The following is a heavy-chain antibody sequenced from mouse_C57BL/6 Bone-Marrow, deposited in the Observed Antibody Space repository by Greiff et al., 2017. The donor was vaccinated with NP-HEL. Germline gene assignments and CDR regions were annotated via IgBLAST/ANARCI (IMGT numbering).Heavy chain of an antibody. V-gene: IGHV1-64*01. J-gene: IGHJ2*01. Sequence: QVQLQQPGAELVKPGASVKLSCKASGYTFTSYWMHWVKQRPGQGLEWIGMIHPNSGSTNYNEKFKSKATLTVDKSSNTAYMQLSSLTSEDSAVYYCARRRLLRPHFDYWGQGTTLTVSS. CDR1: GYTFTSYW. CDR2: IHPNSGST. D-gene: IGHD1-2*01. CDR3: ARRRLLRPHFDY.